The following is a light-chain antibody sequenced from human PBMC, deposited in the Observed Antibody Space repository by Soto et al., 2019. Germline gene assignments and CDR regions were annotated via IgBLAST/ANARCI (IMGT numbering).Light chain of an antibody. CDR1: QSISSY. Sequence: QMTPTLYSLPASVRASDTVTCRSSQSISSYLAWYQQKPGKAPKLLIYAASTLQSGVPSRFSGSGSGTEFTLTISSLQPEDFAPYYCQQRNSDLALTFGGGTKVDFK. CDR3: QQRNSDLALT. V-gene: IGKV1-9*01. CDR2: AAS. J-gene: IGKJ4*01.